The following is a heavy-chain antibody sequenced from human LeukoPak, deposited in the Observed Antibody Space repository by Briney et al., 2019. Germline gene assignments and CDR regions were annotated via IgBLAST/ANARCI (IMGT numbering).Heavy chain of an antibody. V-gene: IGHV3-9*01. CDR1: GFTFDDYA. D-gene: IGHD6-6*01. Sequence: PGGSLRLSCAASGFTFDDYAMHWVRQAPGKGLEWVSHISWNSGSITYADSVKGRFTISRDNAKNSLYLQINSLRAEDTAVYYCARSSYSSSSSVWGQGTMVTVSS. J-gene: IGHJ3*01. CDR2: ISWNSGSI. CDR3: ARSSYSSSSSV.